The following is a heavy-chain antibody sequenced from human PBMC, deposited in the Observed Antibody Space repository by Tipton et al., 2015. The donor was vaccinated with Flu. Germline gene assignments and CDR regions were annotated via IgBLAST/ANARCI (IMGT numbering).Heavy chain of an antibody. CDR2: ISGFNGRT. D-gene: IGHD1-26*01. Sequence: QLVQSGAEVKKPGASVKVSCKASGYMFTGYGITWVRQAPGQGLESMGWISGFNGRTKYSQKFQGRVTLTTDTSTSTFYMDLRSLTSDDTALYYCARDASGKSGRAGHWGQGTLVNVT. CDR3: ARDASGKSGRAGH. J-gene: IGHJ4*02. CDR1: GYMFTGYG. V-gene: IGHV1-18*01.